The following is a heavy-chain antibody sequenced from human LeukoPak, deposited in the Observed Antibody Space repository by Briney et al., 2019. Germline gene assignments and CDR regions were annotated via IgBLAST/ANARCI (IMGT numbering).Heavy chain of an antibody. CDR3: ARQSSDSSGSHDY. V-gene: IGHV3-23*01. J-gene: IGHJ4*02. Sequence: GGSLRLSCAASGFTFSNYAMSWVRQAPGKGLEWVSAITGSGDNTYNADSVKGRFTISRDNSKNTLYLQMNSLRAEDTAVYYCARQSSDSSGSHDYWGQGTLVTVSS. D-gene: IGHD6-19*01. CDR1: GFTFSNYA. CDR2: ITGSGDNT.